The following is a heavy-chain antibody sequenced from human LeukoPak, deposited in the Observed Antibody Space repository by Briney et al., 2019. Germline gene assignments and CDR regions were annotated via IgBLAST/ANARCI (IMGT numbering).Heavy chain of an antibody. V-gene: IGHV3-23*01. J-gene: IGHJ4*02. Sequence: TGGSLRLSCAASGFTFSTYSMNWVRQAPGKGLEWVSAISGSGGSTYYADSVKGRFTISRDNSKNTLYLQMNSLRAEDTAVYYCAKYPQFWLFDYWGQGTLVTVSS. D-gene: IGHD5-12*01. CDR2: ISGSGGST. CDR1: GFTFSTYS. CDR3: AKYPQFWLFDY.